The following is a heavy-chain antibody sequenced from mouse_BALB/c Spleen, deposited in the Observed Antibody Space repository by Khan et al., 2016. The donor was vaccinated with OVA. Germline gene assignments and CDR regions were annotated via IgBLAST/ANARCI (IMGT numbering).Heavy chain of an antibody. D-gene: IGHD1-1*02. CDR2: ISDGGGST. J-gene: IGHJ3*01. CDR1: GFSFSDYY. V-gene: IGHV5-4*02. CDR3: ARAGDGGVAY. Sequence: EVELVESGGGLVKPGGSLKLSCAASGFSFSDYYMYWIRQTPEKRLEWVATISDGGGSTYYPDSVKGRFTISRDNAKNNLYLQMSSLKSEDTAIYYCARAGDGGVAYWGQGTLVTVSA.